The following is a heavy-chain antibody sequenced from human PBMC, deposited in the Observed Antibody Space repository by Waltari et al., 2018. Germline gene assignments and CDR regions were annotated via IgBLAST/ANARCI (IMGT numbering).Heavy chain of an antibody. CDR2: IWYDGSNK. D-gene: IGHD3-22*01. CDR3: ARDPYYYDSSGYYLSYGMDV. CDR1: GFTFSSYG. V-gene: IGHV3-33*01. J-gene: IGHJ6*02. Sequence: QVQLVESGGGVVQPGRSLRLSCAASGFTFSSYGMHWVRKAPGKGMEWVAVIWYDGSNKYYADSVKGRFTISRDNSKNTLYLQMNSLRAEDTAVYYCARDPYYYDSSGYYLSYGMDVWGQGTTVTVSS.